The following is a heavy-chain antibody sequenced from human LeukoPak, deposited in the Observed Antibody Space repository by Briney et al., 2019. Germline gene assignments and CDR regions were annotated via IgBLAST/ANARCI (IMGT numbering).Heavy chain of an antibody. Sequence: GGSLRLSCAASGFTFSSYAMSWVRQAPGKGLEWVSAISGSGGSTYYADSVKGRFTISRDNSKNTLYLQMNSLRAEDTAVYYCAARYSSSFNFDYWGQGTLVTVSS. CDR2: ISGSGGST. J-gene: IGHJ4*02. D-gene: IGHD6-6*01. V-gene: IGHV3-23*01. CDR3: AARYSSSFNFDY. CDR1: GFTFSSYA.